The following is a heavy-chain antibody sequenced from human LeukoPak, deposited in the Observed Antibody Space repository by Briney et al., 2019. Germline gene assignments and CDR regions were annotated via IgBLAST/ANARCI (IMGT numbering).Heavy chain of an antibody. CDR2: ISWNSGSI. V-gene: IGHV3-9*01. D-gene: IGHD5-12*01. CDR3: AKATWSGYGHTSFDY. Sequence: PGRSLRLSCAASGLTFDDYAMHWVRQAPGKGLEWVSGISWNSGSIGYADSVKGRFTISRDNAKNSLYLQMNSLRAEDTALYYCAKATWSGYGHTSFDYWGQGTLVTVSS. CDR1: GLTFDDYA. J-gene: IGHJ4*02.